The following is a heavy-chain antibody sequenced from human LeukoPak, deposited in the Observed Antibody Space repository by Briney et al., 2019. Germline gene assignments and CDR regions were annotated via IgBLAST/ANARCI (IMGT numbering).Heavy chain of an antibody. D-gene: IGHD3-22*01. CDR2: ISDSGGRT. CDR3: AKRGVVIRVILVGFHKEAYYFDS. CDR1: GITLSNYG. J-gene: IGHJ4*02. Sequence: GGSLRLSCTVSGITLSNYGMSWVRQAPGKGLEWVVGISDSGGRTKYADSVKGRFTVSRDSPKNTLYLQMNRLRAEDTALYFCAKRGVVIRVILVGFHKEAYYFDSWGQGALVTVSS. V-gene: IGHV3-23*01.